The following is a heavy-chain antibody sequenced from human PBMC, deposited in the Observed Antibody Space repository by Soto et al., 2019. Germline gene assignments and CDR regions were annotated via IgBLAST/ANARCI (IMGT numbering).Heavy chain of an antibody. J-gene: IGHJ4*02. Sequence: TSETLSLTCTVSGDSMTKNYRSWSMTNYYYWSWIRQSPGKGPEWIGSVFYTGFTSYNPSLESRVSVSVDTSKSQFSLKLSAVTAADTAVYYCATSQKGYNWNYFDHRGQGALVTVSS. CDR3: ATSQKGYNWNYFDH. V-gene: IGHV4-39*01. D-gene: IGHD1-20*01. CDR1: GDSMTKNYRSWSMTNYYY. CDR2: VFYTGFT.